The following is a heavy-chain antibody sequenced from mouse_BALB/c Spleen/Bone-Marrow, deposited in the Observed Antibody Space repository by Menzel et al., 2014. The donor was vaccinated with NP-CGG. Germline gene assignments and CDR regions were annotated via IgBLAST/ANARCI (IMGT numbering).Heavy chain of an antibody. V-gene: IGHV1-54*01. Sequence: QVQLQQPGAELVRPGTSVKVSCKASGYAFTNYLIERVKQRPGQGLEWIGVINPGSDATDYSEKFKGKATLTADKSSSTAYMQLSSLTSDDSAVYFCARCLTGTSAMDYWGQGTSVTVSS. J-gene: IGHJ4*01. CDR2: INPGSDAT. D-gene: IGHD4-1*01. CDR3: ARCLTGTSAMDY. CDR1: GYAFTNYL.